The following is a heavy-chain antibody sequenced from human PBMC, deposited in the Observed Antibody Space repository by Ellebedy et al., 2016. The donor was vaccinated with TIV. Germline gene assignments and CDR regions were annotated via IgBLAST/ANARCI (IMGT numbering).Heavy chain of an antibody. CDR2: ISPYNGVT. V-gene: IGHV1-18*01. CDR1: GYTFSSYG. J-gene: IGHJ3*01. Sequence: AASVKVSCKASGYTFSSYGITWVRQAPGQGLEWMGWISPYNGVTIYAQRLQGRVTMTTDTSTSTAYMDLRSLTSDDTAVYYCAAGFEAVAVAGDFFPFSEVDAFDVWGQGTMVTVSS. D-gene: IGHD6-19*01. CDR3: AAGFEAVAVAGDFFPFSEVDAFDV.